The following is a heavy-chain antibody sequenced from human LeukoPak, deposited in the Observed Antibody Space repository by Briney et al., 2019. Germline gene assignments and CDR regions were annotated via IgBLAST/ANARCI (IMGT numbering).Heavy chain of an antibody. J-gene: IGHJ6*03. V-gene: IGHV4-4*07. CDR1: GGSISSYY. Sequence: SETLSLTCTVSGGSISSYYWSWIRQPAGKGLEWIGRIYTSGSTNYNPSLKSRVTMSVDTSKNQFSLKLSSVTAADTAVYYCARAGGSDISGYYYIWYMDVWGKGTTVTVSS. CDR2: IYTSGST. CDR3: ARAGGSDISGYYYIWYMDV. D-gene: IGHD3-22*01.